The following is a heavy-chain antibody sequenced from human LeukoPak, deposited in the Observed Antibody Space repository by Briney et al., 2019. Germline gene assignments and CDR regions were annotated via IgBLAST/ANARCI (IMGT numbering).Heavy chain of an antibody. CDR1: GFTFSSYS. V-gene: IGHV3-21*01. CDR3: ARAPPISINTVITRYYFDY. CDR2: ISSISTYI. Sequence: GGSLRLSCAASGFTFSSYSMNWVRQAPGKGLEWVSSISSISTYIYYPDSMKGRFTISRANAKNSPYLQMNSLRAEDTAVYYCARAPPISINTVITRYYFDYWGQGTLVTVSS. J-gene: IGHJ4*02. D-gene: IGHD4-23*01.